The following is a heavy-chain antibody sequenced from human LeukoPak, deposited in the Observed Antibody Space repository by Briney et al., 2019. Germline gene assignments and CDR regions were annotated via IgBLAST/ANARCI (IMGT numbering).Heavy chain of an antibody. V-gene: IGHV3-30*14. CDR2: MSSDGSKK. J-gene: IGHJ4*02. CDR1: GFTFSSYA. Sequence: GGSLRLSCAASGFTFSSYAMHWVRQTPGKGLEWVAVMSSDGSKKYYADSVKGRFIISRDNSKNTLYLQMNSLRAEDTAVYYCARDLGSLGYFDYWGQGTLVTVSS. CDR3: ARDLGSLGYFDY. D-gene: IGHD3-16*01.